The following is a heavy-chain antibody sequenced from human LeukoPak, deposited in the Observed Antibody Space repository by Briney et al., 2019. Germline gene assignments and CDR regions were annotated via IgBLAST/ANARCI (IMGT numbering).Heavy chain of an antibody. D-gene: IGHD3-10*01. V-gene: IGHV3-23*01. J-gene: IGHJ4*02. CDR2: ISGSGNKT. Sequence: GGSLRLSCAASGSTFSHFAMSWVRQAPGKGLHWVSTISGSGNKTYDADSVKGRFTISRDNSKNTLYLQMTGLRAEDTAVYYCAKLKRVGIAPFDDWGQGILVTVSS. CDR1: GSTFSHFA. CDR3: AKLKRVGIAPFDD.